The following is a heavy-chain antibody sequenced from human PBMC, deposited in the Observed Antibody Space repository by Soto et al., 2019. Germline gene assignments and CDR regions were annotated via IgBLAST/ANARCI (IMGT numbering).Heavy chain of an antibody. D-gene: IGHD6-13*01. J-gene: IGHJ6*03. CDR3: ARVYSSSRIVRYYYMDV. V-gene: IGHV4-59*01. CDR1: GGSISSYY. CDR2: IYYSGST. Sequence: PSETLSLTCTVSGGSISSYYWSWIRQPPGKGLEWIGYIYYSGSTNYNPSLKSRVTISVDTSKNQFSLKLSSVTAADTAVYYCARVYSSSRIVRYYYMDVWGKGTTVTVSS.